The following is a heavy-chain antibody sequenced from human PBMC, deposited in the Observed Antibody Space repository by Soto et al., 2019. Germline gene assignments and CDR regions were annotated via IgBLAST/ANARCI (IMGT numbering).Heavy chain of an antibody. CDR3: AHRLPGPSGYDV. D-gene: IGHD6-13*01. V-gene: IGHV2-5*01. Sequence: SGPTLVNPTQTLTLTCTFSGFSLTSGVVGVGWIRQPPGEALEWLALIYWNDEQYYNPSLRNRLTITRDTSKNQVVLTMTNMDPVDTATYYCAHRLPGPSGYDVWGQGTTVTVPS. CDR1: GFSLTSGVVG. CDR2: IYWNDEQ. J-gene: IGHJ6*02.